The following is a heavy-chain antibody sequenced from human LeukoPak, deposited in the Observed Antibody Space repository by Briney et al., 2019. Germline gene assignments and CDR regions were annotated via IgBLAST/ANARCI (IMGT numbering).Heavy chain of an antibody. Sequence: PGGSLRLSCAASGFTFSSYDMHWVRQATGKGLEWVSAIGTAGDTYYPGSVKGRFTISRENAKNSLYLQMNSLRAGDTAVYYCARALFRNDAFDIWGQGTMVTVSS. J-gene: IGHJ3*02. CDR1: GFTFSSYD. CDR2: IGTAGDT. D-gene: IGHD1-14*01. CDR3: ARALFRNDAFDI. V-gene: IGHV3-13*01.